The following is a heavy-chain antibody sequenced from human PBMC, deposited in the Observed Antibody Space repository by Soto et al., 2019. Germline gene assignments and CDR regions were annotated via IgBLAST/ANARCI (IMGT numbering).Heavy chain of an antibody. V-gene: IGHV4-31*03. CDR3: ASLRITIFGPDIYYFDY. D-gene: IGHD3-3*01. Sequence: QVQLQESGPGLVKPSQTLSLSCTVSGGSISSGGYYWSWIRQHPGKGLEWIGYIYYSGSTYYNPSLKSRVTISVDTSKNQFSLKLSSVTAADTAVYYCASLRITIFGPDIYYFDYWGQGTLVTVSS. J-gene: IGHJ4*02. CDR1: GGSISSGGYY. CDR2: IYYSGST.